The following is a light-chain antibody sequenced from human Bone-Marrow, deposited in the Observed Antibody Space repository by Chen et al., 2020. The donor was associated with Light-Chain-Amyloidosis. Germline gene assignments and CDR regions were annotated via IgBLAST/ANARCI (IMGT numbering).Light chain of an antibody. Sequence: QSALPQHASVSGSPGQSITISCTGTSSDVGNYKLVTWYQQHLGKAPKLKIYEGTKRPSGVSHRLAGSKSGNSSSQSISGLQADGDADYYCGSYTGSSFYYGFGTASKVTVL. J-gene: IGLJ1*01. CDR1: SSDVGNYKL. CDR2: EGT. V-gene: IGLV2-23*01. CDR3: GSYTGSSFYYG.